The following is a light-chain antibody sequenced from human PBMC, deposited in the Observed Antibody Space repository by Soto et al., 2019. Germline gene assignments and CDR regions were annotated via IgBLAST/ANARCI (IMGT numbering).Light chain of an antibody. CDR2: EVN. CDR1: SSDVGGYNY. CDR3: TSYAGGNNV. J-gene: IGLJ1*01. Sequence: QSALTQPPSASGSPGQSVTISCTGTSSDVGGYNYVSWYQQHPGKAPKLMVYEVNKRPSGVPDRFSGSKSCNTASLTVSGLQAEDEADYYCTSYAGGNNVFGTGTKLTVL. V-gene: IGLV2-8*01.